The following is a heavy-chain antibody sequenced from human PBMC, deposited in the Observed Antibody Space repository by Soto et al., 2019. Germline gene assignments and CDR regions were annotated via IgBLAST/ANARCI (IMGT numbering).Heavy chain of an antibody. J-gene: IGHJ6*02. CDR3: ARHKGYCSSTSCYGMDI. V-gene: IGHV5-51*01. Sequence: PGESLKISCAGAGYTFTTYWVAWVRKMPGKGLEWVGSIYPGDSDSRYNPSVQGQVTISADRSISTAYLQWNSLKASDTAMYFCARHKGYCSSTSCYGMDIWGQGTTVTVSS. CDR2: IYPGDSDS. CDR1: GYTFTTYW. D-gene: IGHD2-15*01.